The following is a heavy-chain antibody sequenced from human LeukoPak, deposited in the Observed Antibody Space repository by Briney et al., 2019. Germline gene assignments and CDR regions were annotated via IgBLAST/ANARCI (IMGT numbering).Heavy chain of an antibody. V-gene: IGHV3-53*01. Sequence: PGGSLRLSCTVSGFTVSSNSMSWVRQAPGKGLEWVSFIYSGGNTHNSDSVKGRFTISRDNSKNTLYLQMNTLRAEDTAVYYCARRAGDYSHPYDYWGQGTLDTVSS. D-gene: IGHD3-22*01. CDR1: GFTVSSNS. J-gene: IGHJ4*02. CDR3: ARRAGDYSHPYDY. CDR2: IYSGGNT.